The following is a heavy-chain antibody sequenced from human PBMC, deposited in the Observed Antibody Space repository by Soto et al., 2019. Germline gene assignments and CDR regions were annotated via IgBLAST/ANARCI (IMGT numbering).Heavy chain of an antibody. CDR2: ISGSGGST. V-gene: IGHV3-23*01. CDR3: AKDRDKEEKTWIQLWFTFDY. J-gene: IGHJ4*02. Sequence: PGGSLRLSCAASGFTFSSYAMSWVRQAPGKGLEWVSAISGSGGSTYYADSVKGRFTISRDNSKNTLYLQMNSLRAEDTAVYYCAKDRDKEEKTWIQLWFTFDYWGQGTLVTVSS. D-gene: IGHD5-18*01. CDR1: GFTFSSYA.